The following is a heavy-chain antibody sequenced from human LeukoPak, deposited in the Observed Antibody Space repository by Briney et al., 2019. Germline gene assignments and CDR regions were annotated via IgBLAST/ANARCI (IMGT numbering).Heavy chain of an antibody. Sequence: GGSLRLSCAASGFTFSSYAMSWVRQAPGKGLEWVSTISGSGGSTYYADSVKGRFTISRDNSKNALYLQMNSLRAEDTAVYYCAKAFASGSSPLAYFDYWGQGTPVTVSS. J-gene: IGHJ4*02. CDR3: AKAFASGSSPLAYFDY. D-gene: IGHD3-10*01. CDR1: GFTFSSYA. CDR2: ISGSGGST. V-gene: IGHV3-23*01.